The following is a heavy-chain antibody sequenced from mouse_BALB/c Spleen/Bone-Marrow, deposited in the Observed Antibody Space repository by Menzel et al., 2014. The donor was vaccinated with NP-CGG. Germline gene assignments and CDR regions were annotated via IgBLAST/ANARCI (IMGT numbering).Heavy chain of an antibody. CDR3: ARDRNNDIHWYLDV. Sequence: EVMLVESGGGLVQPGGSLRLSCATSGFTFSDYYMSWVRQPPGKALEWLGFIRNKAKGYTTEYIPSVKGRFTISRDNSQGMLYLQMNTLRAEDSATYYCARDRNNDIHWYLDVWGAGTTVTVSS. CDR1: GFTFSDYY. J-gene: IGHJ1*01. V-gene: IGHV7-3*02. D-gene: IGHD2-12*01. CDR2: IRNKAKGYTT.